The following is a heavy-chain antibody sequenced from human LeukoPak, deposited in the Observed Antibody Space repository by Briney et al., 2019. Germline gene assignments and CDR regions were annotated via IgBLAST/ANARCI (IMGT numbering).Heavy chain of an antibody. V-gene: IGHV3-11*04. CDR1: GFTFSDYY. CDR3: ASPTYYDYVWGSYRTPSH. Sequence: PGGSLRLSCAASGFTFSDYYMSWIRQAPGKGLEWVSYISSSGSTIYYADSAKGRFTISRDNAKNSLYLQMNSLRAEDTAVYYCASPTYYDYVWGSYRTPSHWGQGTLVTVSS. D-gene: IGHD3-16*02. CDR2: ISSSGSTI. J-gene: IGHJ4*02.